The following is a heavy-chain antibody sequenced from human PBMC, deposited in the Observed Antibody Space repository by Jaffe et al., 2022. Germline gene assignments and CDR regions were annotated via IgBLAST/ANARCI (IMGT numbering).Heavy chain of an antibody. CDR2: ITGNGGNT. V-gene: IGHV3-23*01. CDR1: GLTFSSYA. J-gene: IGHJ3*02. CDR3: AKDRNYGEDAFDM. Sequence: EVQLLESGGGLVQPGGSLRLSCAASGLTFSSYAMSWVRQAPGKGLEWVSCITGNGGNTNYAGSVKGRFTISRDNSRDTLYLQLNSLRAEDTAVYYCAKDRNYGEDAFDMWGQGTMVTVSS. D-gene: IGHD4-17*01.